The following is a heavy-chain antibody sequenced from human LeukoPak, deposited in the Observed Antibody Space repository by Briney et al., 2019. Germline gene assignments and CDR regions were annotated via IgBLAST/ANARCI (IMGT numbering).Heavy chain of an antibody. CDR2: ISSSSYI. V-gene: IGHV3-21*01. CDR1: GFTFSSYS. D-gene: IGHD3-16*01. J-gene: IGHJ4*02. CDR3: ARGVVFRGVMDPYYFDY. Sequence: KTGGSLRLSCAASGFTFSSYSMNWVRQAPGKGLEWVSSISSSSYIYYADSVKGRFTISRDNAKNSLYLQMNSLRAEDTAVYYCARGVVFRGVMDPYYFDYWGQGTRSPSPQ.